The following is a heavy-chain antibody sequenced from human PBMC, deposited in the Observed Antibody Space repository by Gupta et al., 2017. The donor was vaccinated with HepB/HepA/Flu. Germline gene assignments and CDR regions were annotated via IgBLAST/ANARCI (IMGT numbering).Heavy chain of an antibody. CDR2: IGGSGGST. D-gene: IGHD3-10*01. CDR1: GFTFITYA. Sequence: EVQLLESGGGLVQPGGSLRLSCAASGFTFITYAMSWVRQAPGKGLEGVSTIGGSGGSTYYADSVKGRFTISRDNSKNSRYLQMNSLRAEETAVYYCAKHYAAGSYYNNWFDYWGQGTLVTVSS. V-gene: IGHV3-23*01. CDR3: AKHYAAGSYYNNWFDY. J-gene: IGHJ5*01.